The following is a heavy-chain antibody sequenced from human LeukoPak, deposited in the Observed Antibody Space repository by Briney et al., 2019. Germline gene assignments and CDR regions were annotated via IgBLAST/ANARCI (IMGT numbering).Heavy chain of an antibody. J-gene: IGHJ4*02. CDR2: INPNSGGT. D-gene: IGHD6-19*01. V-gene: IGHV1-2*02. CDR3: ARGGSGWFGATNDY. Sequence: ASVKVSCKASGYNFTDYYMHWVRQAPGQGLEWMGWINPNSGGTNYAQKFQGRVTLTRDTSISTAYMELSRLTSDDTAVYYCARGGSGWFGATNDYWGQGTLVTVSS. CDR1: GYNFTDYY.